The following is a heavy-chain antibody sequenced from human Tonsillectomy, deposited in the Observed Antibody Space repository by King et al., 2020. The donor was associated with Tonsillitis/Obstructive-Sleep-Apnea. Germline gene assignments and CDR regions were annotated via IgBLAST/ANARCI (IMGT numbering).Heavy chain of an antibody. CDR3: ARLCPGETYVRYFDY. CDR1: GYSFTTFW. V-gene: IGHV5-51*03. Sequence: QLVQSGAEVKKPGESLKISCKASGYSFTTFWIGWVRQMPGRGPEYMGIIYPGDSDTRYSPSFQGQVTISADKSISTAYLRWSSLKASDTAVYYCARLCPGETYVRYFDYWGQGIRVTVSS. J-gene: IGHJ4*01. D-gene: IGHD3-10*02. CDR2: IYPGDSDT.